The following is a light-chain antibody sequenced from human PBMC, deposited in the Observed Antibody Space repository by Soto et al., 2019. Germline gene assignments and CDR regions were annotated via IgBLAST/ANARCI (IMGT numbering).Light chain of an antibody. CDR1: QGISSW. J-gene: IGKJ1*01. CDR3: KQYKT. Sequence: DRQMTQSPSSLSASVGHSVTITCRGSQGISSWLAWYQQKPGKAPRLRIYKASSVASGVPSRFSGSGTGTEFTLTISSLQPDDFATNFCKQYKTFGQGSRVEI. CDR2: KAS. V-gene: IGKV1-5*03.